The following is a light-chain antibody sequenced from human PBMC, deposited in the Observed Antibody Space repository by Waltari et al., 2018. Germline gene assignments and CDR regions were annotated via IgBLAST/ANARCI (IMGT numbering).Light chain of an antibody. CDR2: DAS. Sequence: LSCRASQSVSSYLAWYQHKPGQAPRLLIYDASNRATGIPARFSGSGSGTDFTLTISSLEPEDFAVYYCQQRSNWYTFGQGTKLEIK. V-gene: IGKV3-11*01. J-gene: IGKJ2*01. CDR1: QSVSSY. CDR3: QQRSNWYT.